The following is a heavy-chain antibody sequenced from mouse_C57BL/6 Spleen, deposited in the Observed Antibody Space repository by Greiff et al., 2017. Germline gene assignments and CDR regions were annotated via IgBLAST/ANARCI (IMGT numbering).Heavy chain of an antibody. CDR3: ARGPYYYGSFYAMDY. CDR2: TFYSGIT. V-gene: IGHV3-3*01. CDR1: GFSINSDCY. D-gene: IGHD1-1*01. Sequence: EVQGVESGPSLVRPSQTLSLTCTVTGFSINSDCYWIWIRQFPGNKLEYIGYTFYSGITYYNPSLESRTYITRDTSKNQFSLKLSSVTTEDTATYYCARGPYYYGSFYAMDYWGQGTSVTVSS. J-gene: IGHJ4*01.